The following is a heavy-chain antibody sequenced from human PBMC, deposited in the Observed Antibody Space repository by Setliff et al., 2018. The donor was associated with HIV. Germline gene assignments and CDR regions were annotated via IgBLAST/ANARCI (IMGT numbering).Heavy chain of an antibody. Sequence: LSLTCNISGDSITTYDWSWVRQPAGKRLEWIGRVYGTTTTNYNPFLESRVTMSLDAPKKQLSLRLRSLTAADTAIYYCARDNRGFPVDWGQGILVTVSS. J-gene: IGHJ4*02. CDR2: VYGTTTT. V-gene: IGHV4-4*07. CDR1: GDSITTYD. CDR3: ARDNRGFPVD. D-gene: IGHD5-12*01.